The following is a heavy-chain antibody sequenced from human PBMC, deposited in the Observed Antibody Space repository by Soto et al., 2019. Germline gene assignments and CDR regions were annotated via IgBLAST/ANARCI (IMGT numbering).Heavy chain of an antibody. V-gene: IGHV1-18*04. Sequence: ASVKVSCKASGYTFTSYGISWVRQAPGQGLEWMGWISAYNGNTNYAQKLQGRVTMTTDTSTSTAYMELRSLRSDGTAVYYCARAPYSSGLNDAFDIWGQGTMVTVSS. CDR2: ISAYNGNT. D-gene: IGHD6-19*01. CDR3: ARAPYSSGLNDAFDI. CDR1: GYTFTSYG. J-gene: IGHJ3*02.